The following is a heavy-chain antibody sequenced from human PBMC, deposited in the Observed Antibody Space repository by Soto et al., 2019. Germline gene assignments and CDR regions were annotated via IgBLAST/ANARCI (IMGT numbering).Heavy chain of an antibody. V-gene: IGHV3-23*01. D-gene: IGHD4-4*01. Sequence: GGSLRLSCAASGFTFSSYAMSWVRQAPGKGLEWVSAISGSGGSTYYADSVKGRFTISRDNSKNTLYLQMNSLRAEDTAVYYCASQTTVTPGYNWFDPWGQGTLVTVSS. CDR1: GFTFSSYA. CDR3: ASQTTVTPGYNWFDP. J-gene: IGHJ5*02. CDR2: ISGSGGST.